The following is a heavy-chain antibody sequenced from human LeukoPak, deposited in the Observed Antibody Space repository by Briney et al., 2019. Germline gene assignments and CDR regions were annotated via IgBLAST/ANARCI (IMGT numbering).Heavy chain of an antibody. V-gene: IGHV3-23*01. CDR2: ISGSGGST. J-gene: IGHJ4*02. D-gene: IGHD4-17*01. Sequence: GGSLRLSCAASGFTFSSYAMSWVRQAPGKGLEWVSAISGSGGSTYYVDSVKGRFTISRDNSKNTLYLQMNSLRAEDTAVYYCAKAALPYDYGDYCDYWGQGTLVTVSS. CDR1: GFTFSSYA. CDR3: AKAALPYDYGDYCDY.